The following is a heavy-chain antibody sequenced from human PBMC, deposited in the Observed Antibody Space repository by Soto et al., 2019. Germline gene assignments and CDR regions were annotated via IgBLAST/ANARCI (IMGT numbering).Heavy chain of an antibody. CDR1: GFTFSSYS. CDR3: ARDRPEYYDFWSGYLRPPFWFDP. J-gene: IGHJ5*02. D-gene: IGHD3-3*01. V-gene: IGHV3-48*01. CDR2: ISSSSSTI. Sequence: GVSLRLSCAASGFTFSSYSMNWVRQAPGKGLEWVSYISSSSSTIYYADSVKGRFTISRDNAKNSLYLQMNSLRAEDTAVYYCARDRPEYYDFWSGYLRPPFWFDPWRQGTLVTGSS.